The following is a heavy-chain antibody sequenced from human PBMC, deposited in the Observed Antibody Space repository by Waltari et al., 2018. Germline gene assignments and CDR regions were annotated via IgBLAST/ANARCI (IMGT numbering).Heavy chain of an antibody. D-gene: IGHD4-4*01. CDR1: AVPVNTYT. J-gene: IGHJ5*02. CDR3: ARDQDSGFFSNFGWFGP. Sequence: EVQLVESGGGLVKPGEALRLSCEGSAVPVNTYTMTWIRQAPGKGLEWVASISSSSNYIYYADSIKGRFTISRDNAKKSLYLHMNSLRAEDTAVYYCARDQDSGFFSNFGWFGPWGQGTLVTVSS. CDR2: ISSSSNYI. V-gene: IGHV3-21*01.